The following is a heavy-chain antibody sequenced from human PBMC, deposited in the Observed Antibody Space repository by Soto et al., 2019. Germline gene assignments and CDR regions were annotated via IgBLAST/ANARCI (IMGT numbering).Heavy chain of an antibody. CDR3: ATLQATTVIVWFDY. D-gene: IGHD4-4*01. Sequence: ASVKVSCKVSGYTLTELSMHWVRQAPGKGLEWMGGFDPEDGETIYAQKFQGRVTMTGDTSTDTAYMELSSLRSEDTAVYYYATLQATTVIVWFDYWGQGTLVTVSS. V-gene: IGHV1-24*01. CDR1: GYTLTELS. CDR2: FDPEDGET. J-gene: IGHJ4*02.